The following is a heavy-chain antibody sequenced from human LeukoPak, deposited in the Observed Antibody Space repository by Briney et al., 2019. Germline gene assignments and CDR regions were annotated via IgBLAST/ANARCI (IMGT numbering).Heavy chain of an antibody. CDR2: ISHKGNT. CDR1: GDSISSDNFW. CDR3: ARQLGLGVWALDY. V-gene: IGHV4-39*01. J-gene: IGHJ4*02. D-gene: IGHD5/OR15-5a*01. Sequence: PSETLSPTCTVSGDSISSDNFWWGWIRQPPGKGLEWLGIISHKGNTHYSSSLKSRVSVSVDTSKNQFSLRLSAVTAEDTAVYYCARQLGLGVWALDYWGQGTLVTVSS.